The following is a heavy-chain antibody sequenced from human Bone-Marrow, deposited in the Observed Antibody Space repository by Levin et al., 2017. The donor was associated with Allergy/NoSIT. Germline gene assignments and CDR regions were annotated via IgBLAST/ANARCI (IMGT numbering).Heavy chain of an antibody. CDR3: ARHEVGYSGYDLGLGWFDP. J-gene: IGHJ5*02. CDR1: GYSFTSYW. Sequence: GESLKISCKGSGYSFTSYWIGWVRQMPGKGLEWMGIIYPGDSDTRYSPSFQGQVTISADKSISTAYLQWSSLKASDTAMYYCARHEVGYSGYDLGLGWFDPWGQGTLVTVSS. D-gene: IGHD5-12*01. CDR2: IYPGDSDT. V-gene: IGHV5-51*01.